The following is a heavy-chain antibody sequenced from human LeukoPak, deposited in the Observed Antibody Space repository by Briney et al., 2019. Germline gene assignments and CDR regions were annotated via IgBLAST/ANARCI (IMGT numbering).Heavy chain of an antibody. V-gene: IGHV3-30*03. CDR3: ARAVRGVITSYDYYYMDV. CDR2: ISYDGSNK. Sequence: PGGSLRLSCAASGFTFSSYGMHWVRQAPGKGLEWVAFISYDGSNKYYADSVKGRFTISRDNSKNTLYLQMNSLRAEDTAVYYCARAVRGVITSYDYYYMDVWGKGTTVTVSS. CDR1: GFTFSSYG. D-gene: IGHD3-10*01. J-gene: IGHJ6*03.